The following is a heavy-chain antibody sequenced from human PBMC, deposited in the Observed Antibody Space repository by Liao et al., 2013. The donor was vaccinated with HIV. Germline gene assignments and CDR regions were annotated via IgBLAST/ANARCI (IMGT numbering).Heavy chain of an antibody. V-gene: IGHV4-34*01. Sequence: QVQLVQWGAGLLKPSETLTLSCVVSGGSFSGYYWSWIRQSPGKGLEWIGEINRNGKTNYNPSLTSRVIISVDASKNQFSLQMNSVTAADTAVYYCARGLLAPEPTRSDTFDIWDQGTLVTVSS. D-gene: IGHD1-14*01. CDR1: GGSFSGYY. J-gene: IGHJ3*02. CDR2: INRNGKT. CDR3: ARGLLAPEPTRSDTFDI.